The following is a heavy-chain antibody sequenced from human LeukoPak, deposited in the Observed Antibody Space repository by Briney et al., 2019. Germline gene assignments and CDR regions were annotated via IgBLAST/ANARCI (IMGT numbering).Heavy chain of an antibody. J-gene: IGHJ4*02. CDR3: AKDLAAAVTGGFDY. CDR1: GFTFDDYA. Sequence: GGSLRLSCAVSGFTFDDYAMQWVRQAPGKGLEWVSGISWNSGSIGYADSVKSRFTISRDNAKNSLYLQMNSLSAEDTALYYCAKDLAAAVTGGFDYWGQGTLVTVSS. CDR2: ISWNSGSI. D-gene: IGHD6-13*01. V-gene: IGHV3-9*01.